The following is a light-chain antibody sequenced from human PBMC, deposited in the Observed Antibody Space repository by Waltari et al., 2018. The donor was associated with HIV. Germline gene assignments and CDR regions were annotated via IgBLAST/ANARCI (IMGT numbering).Light chain of an antibody. CDR3: QQRSKG. V-gene: IGKV3-11*01. J-gene: IGKJ4*01. CDR2: DAS. CDR1: QSVSGY. Sequence: EIVLKQSPATMSWTPGERATLPCRASQSVSGYLAWYQQKPGQAPRLLIYDASNRATCIPARFSGSGSGTDFILTISSLEPEDFAVYYCQQRSKGFGGGTKVEIK.